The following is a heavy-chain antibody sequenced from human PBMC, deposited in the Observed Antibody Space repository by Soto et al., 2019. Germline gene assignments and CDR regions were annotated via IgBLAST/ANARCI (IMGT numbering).Heavy chain of an antibody. Sequence: QVQLVESGGGVVQPGRSLRLSCAASGFTFSSYALHWVRQAPGKGLEWVAVLSHDGNSEYYADSVKGRFTISRDNSRNPLYLQMNSLRDEDTAVYYCARDGGPDYGDYWGQGTLVTVSS. J-gene: IGHJ4*02. D-gene: IGHD3-10*01. CDR1: GFTFSSYA. CDR2: LSHDGNSE. V-gene: IGHV3-30-3*01. CDR3: ARDGGPDYGDY.